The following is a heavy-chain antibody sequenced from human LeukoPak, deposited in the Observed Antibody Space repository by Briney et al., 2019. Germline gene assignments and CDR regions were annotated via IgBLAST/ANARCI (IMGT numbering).Heavy chain of an antibody. CDR3: AKDAGHYDSSGYEFFDY. CDR1: GFTFSSYG. CDR2: IWYDGSNK. V-gene: IGHV3-33*06. J-gene: IGHJ4*02. D-gene: IGHD3-22*01. Sequence: PGRSLRPSCAASGFTFSSYGMHWVRQAPGKGLEWVAVIWYDGSNKYYADSVKGRFTISRDNSKNTLYLQMNSLRAEDTAVYYCAKDAGHYDSSGYEFFDYWGQGTLVTVSS.